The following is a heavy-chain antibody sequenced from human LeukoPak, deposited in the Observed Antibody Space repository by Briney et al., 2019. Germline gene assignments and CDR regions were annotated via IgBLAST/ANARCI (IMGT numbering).Heavy chain of an antibody. CDR3: ARGVTEGGY. D-gene: IGHD1-14*01. CDR2: IKQDGSEQ. J-gene: IGHJ4*02. V-gene: IGHV3-7*05. CDR1: GFPFSTYW. Sequence: GGSLRLSCAASGFPFSTYWMSWVRQAPGRGLEGVANIKQDGSEQYYVDSVKGRFTISRDNAKNSLYLQMNSRRAEDTAVYYCARGVTEGGYWGQGTLVTVSS.